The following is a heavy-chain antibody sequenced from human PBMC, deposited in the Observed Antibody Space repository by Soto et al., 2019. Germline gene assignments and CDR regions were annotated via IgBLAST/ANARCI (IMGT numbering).Heavy chain of an antibody. V-gene: IGHV3-30-3*01. CDR2: ISYDGSNK. D-gene: IGHD2-2*01. Sequence: VQLVESGGGVVQPGRSLRLSCAASGFTFSSYAMHWVRQAPGKGLEWVAVISYDGSNKYYADSVKGRFTISRDNSKNTLYLQMNSLRAEDTAVYYCAREEDIVVVPAAAYYYYYGMDVWGQGTTVTVSS. CDR3: AREEDIVVVPAAAYYYYYGMDV. J-gene: IGHJ6*02. CDR1: GFTFSSYA.